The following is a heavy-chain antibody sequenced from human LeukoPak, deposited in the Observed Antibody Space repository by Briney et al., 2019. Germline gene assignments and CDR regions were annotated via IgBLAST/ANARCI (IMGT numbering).Heavy chain of an antibody. CDR1: GGTFSSYA. CDR2: IIPIFGTA. J-gene: IGHJ6*03. CDR3: ARDKDSKYGQYYYRHV. Sequence: EASVKGSCKASGGTFSSYAVSWVRQAPGQGLEWIGGIIPIFGTANYAQKFQGRVTITADESTSTADMELSSLRSEDPAFYYCARDKDSKYGQYYYRHVWGKAATATVS. V-gene: IGHV1-69*13. D-gene: IGHD4-11*01.